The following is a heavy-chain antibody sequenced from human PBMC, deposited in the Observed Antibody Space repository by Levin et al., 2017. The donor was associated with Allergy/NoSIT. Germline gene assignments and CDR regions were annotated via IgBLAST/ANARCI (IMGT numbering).Heavy chain of an antibody. D-gene: IGHD3-3*01. CDR3: ASGTNVWRVGVVTRDAFDI. Sequence: QSGGSLRLSCAASGFTFSSYAMHWVRQAPGKGLEWVAVISYDGSNKYYADSVKGRFTISRDNSKNTLYLQMNSLRAEDTAVYYCASGTNVWRVGVVTRDAFDIWGQGTMVTVSS. V-gene: IGHV3-30-3*01. CDR2: ISYDGSNK. CDR1: GFTFSSYA. J-gene: IGHJ3*02.